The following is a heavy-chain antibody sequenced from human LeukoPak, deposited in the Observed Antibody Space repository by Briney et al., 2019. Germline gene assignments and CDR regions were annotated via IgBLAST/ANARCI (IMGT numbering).Heavy chain of an antibody. D-gene: IGHD1-26*01. V-gene: IGHV3-53*01. CDR3: TSWELQPLADFDY. Sequence: PGGSLRLSCAASGFTVSSNYMSWVRQAPGKGLEWVSVIYSGGSTYYADSVKGRFTISRDNSKNTLYLQMNSLRAEDTAVYYRTSWELQPLADFDYWGQGTLATVSS. CDR1: GFTVSSNY. CDR2: IYSGGST. J-gene: IGHJ4*02.